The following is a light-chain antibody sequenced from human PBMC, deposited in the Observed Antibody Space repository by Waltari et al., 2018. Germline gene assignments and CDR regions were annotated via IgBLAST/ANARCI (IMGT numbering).Light chain of an antibody. CDR1: ISNIRADYD. CDR3: HSFDSSLSRSV. CDR2: GTT. J-gene: IGLJ2*01. V-gene: IGLV1-40*01. Sequence: QSVLTQPPSVSGAPGPRVTISCIGSISNIRADYDVPWYQHFPGTAPKLLISGTTSRPSGVPDRFSGSKSGTSASLTIIGLQADDEADYFCHSFDSSLSRSVFGGGTRLSVL.